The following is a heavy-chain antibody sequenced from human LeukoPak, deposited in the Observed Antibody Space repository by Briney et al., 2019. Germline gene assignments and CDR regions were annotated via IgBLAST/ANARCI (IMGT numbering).Heavy chain of an antibody. CDR1: GYTFTSYG. CDR3: ARDGLKYCSGGSCYSLYYYYYGMDV. V-gene: IGHV1-18*01. Sequence: GASVKVSCKASGYTFTSYGISWVRQAPGQGLEWMGWISAYNGNTNYAQKLQGRVTMTTDTSTSTAYMELRSLRSDDTAVYYCARDGLKYCSGGSCYSLYYYYYGMDVWGQGTTVTVSS. CDR2: ISAYNGNT. J-gene: IGHJ6*02. D-gene: IGHD2-15*01.